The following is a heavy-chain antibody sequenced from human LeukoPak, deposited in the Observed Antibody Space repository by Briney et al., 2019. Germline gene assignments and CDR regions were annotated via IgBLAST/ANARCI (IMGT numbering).Heavy chain of an antibody. Sequence: GRSLRLSCAPSGFTFSRHGMHWVRQAPGKGLEWVAIISNDGSRKYYAHSVEGRFTISRDNSKNTLYLQMDSLRAEDTAAYYCASDRAWNYFDYWGQGTLVTVSS. J-gene: IGHJ4*02. V-gene: IGHV3-30*03. CDR1: GFTFSRHG. D-gene: IGHD3-3*01. CDR3: ASDRAWNYFDY. CDR2: ISNDGSRK.